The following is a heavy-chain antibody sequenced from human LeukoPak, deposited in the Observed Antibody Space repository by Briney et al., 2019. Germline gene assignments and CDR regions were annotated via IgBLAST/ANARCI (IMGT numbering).Heavy chain of an antibody. CDR1: GGSISSYY. Sequence: PSETLSLTCTVSGGSISSYYWSWIRQPPGKGLEWIGYIYYSGSTNYNPSLKSRVTISVDTSKNQFSLKLSSVTAADTAVYYCARENSYYDSSGSIIRPEYYFDYWGQGTLVTVSS. V-gene: IGHV4-59*01. CDR3: ARENSYYDSSGSIIRPEYYFDY. D-gene: IGHD3-22*01. J-gene: IGHJ4*02. CDR2: IYYSGST.